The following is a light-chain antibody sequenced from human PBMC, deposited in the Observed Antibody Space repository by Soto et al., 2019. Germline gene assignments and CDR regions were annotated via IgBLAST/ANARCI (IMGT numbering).Light chain of an antibody. V-gene: IGKV3-20*01. Sequence: EIVLTQSPGTLSLSPGERATLSCRASQSVSSSYLAWYQQKTGQAPRLLIYDASSRATGIPDRFSGSGSGIDFTLTISRLEPEDFAVYFCQQYGSSPYTFGQGTKLEIK. J-gene: IGKJ2*01. CDR3: QQYGSSPYT. CDR2: DAS. CDR1: QSVSSSY.